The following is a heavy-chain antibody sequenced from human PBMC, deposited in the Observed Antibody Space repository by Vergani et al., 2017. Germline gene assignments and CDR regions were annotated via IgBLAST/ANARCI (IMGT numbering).Heavy chain of an antibody. CDR2: ISWNSGAV. CDR3: ARDLSYSTAWPFFDS. D-gene: IGHD4-11*01. Sequence: VNLVGSGGGVVQPGRSLRLSCEASGITFWKFGMHWVRQGPGKGLEWVSGISWNSGAVDYADSVRGRFTISRDSSKTLYLQMDSLGVEDTAMYFCARDLSYSTAWPFFDSRGQGTLVTVSS. V-gene: IGHV3-9*01. CDR1: GITFWKFG. J-gene: IGHJ4*02.